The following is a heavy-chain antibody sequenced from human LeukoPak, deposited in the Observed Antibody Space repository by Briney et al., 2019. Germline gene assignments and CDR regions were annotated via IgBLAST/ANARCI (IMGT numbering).Heavy chain of an antibody. V-gene: IGHV3-74*01. CDR1: GFTFSSYW. CDR3: AKSVAGNLNWFDP. D-gene: IGHD6-19*01. Sequence: QPGGSLRLSCAASGFTFSSYWMHWVGQAPGKGMVWVSRINSDGSSTSYADSVKGRFTISRDNAKNTLYLQMNSLRAEDTAVYYCAKSVAGNLNWFDPWGQGTLVTVSS. CDR2: INSDGSST. J-gene: IGHJ5*02.